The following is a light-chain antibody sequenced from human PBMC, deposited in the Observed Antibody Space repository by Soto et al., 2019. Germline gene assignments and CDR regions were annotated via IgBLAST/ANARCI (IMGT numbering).Light chain of an antibody. Sequence: QSVLTQPASVSGSPGQSITISCTGTSSDVGTYNYVSWYLQHPGNAPKLIIYQVTNRPSGVSNRFSGSKSGNTASLTISGLQAEDESYFYCSSYTSSSSPYVFGTGTKLTVL. CDR1: SSDVGTYNY. CDR2: QVT. J-gene: IGLJ1*01. V-gene: IGLV2-14*01. CDR3: SSYTSSSSPYV.